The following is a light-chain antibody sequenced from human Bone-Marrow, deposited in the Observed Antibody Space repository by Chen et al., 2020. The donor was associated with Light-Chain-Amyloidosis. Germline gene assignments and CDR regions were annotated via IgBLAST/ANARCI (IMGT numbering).Light chain of an antibody. CDR3: QQYSKWYT. CDR2: DAS. J-gene: IGKJ2*01. V-gene: IGKV3-15*01. CDR1: QTVFSN. Sequence: EIVMTQSLDTRSVSPGERATLSCRASQTVFSNLAWYQQKPGQAPRLLIHDASTRATGIPARFSGSGSGTEFTLTISSLQSEDFAVYYCQQYSKWYTFGQGTKLEIK.